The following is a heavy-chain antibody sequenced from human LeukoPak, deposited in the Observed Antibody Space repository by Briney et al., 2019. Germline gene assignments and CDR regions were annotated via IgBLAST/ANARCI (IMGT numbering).Heavy chain of an antibody. CDR1: GGSFSGYY. Sequence: PSETLSLTCAVYGGSFSGYYWSWIRQPPGKGLEWIGEINHSGSTNYNPSLKSRVTISVDTSKNQFSLKLSSVTAADTAVYYCAGELSGFDPWGQGTLVTVSS. J-gene: IGHJ5*02. V-gene: IGHV4-34*01. CDR3: AGELSGFDP. D-gene: IGHD1-26*01. CDR2: INHSGST.